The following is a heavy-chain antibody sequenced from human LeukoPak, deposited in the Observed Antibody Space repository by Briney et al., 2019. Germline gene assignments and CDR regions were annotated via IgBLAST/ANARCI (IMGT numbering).Heavy chain of an antibody. CDR3: AKESNGDYPYYFDY. V-gene: IGHV3-53*01. J-gene: IGHJ4*02. D-gene: IGHD4-17*01. CDR2: IYGGGTT. CDR1: GFTVSSNY. Sequence: PGGSLRLSCAASGFTVSSNYMSWVRQAPGKGLEWVSVIYGGGTTYYADSVKGRFTISRDNSKNTLYLQMNSLRAEDTAVYYCAKESNGDYPYYFDYWGQGTLVTVSS.